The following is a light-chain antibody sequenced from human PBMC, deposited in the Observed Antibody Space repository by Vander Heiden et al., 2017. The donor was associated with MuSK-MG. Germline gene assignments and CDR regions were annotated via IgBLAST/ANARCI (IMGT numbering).Light chain of an antibody. J-gene: IGLJ3*02. CDR1: RSNIGSNT. V-gene: IGLV1-44*01. Sequence: QSVLTQPPSASGTPGQRVTISCSGGRSNIGSNTINWYQQLPGTAPRVLIYSNTQRPSGVPDRFSGAKSGTSASLAISGLQSEDEADDFCGEWDDSLNGPVFGGGTKLTVL. CDR2: SNT. CDR3: GEWDDSLNGPV.